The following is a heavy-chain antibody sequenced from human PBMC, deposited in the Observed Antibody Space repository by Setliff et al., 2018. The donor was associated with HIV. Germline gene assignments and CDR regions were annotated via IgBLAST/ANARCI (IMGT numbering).Heavy chain of an antibody. V-gene: IGHV4-4*07. Sequence: PSETLSLTCTVSGDSINYKYWSWVRQPAGKGLEWIGRIYESGSTNYNPSLKTRVTMSVDTSKNQFSLIVRSVTAADTAVYYCARRGGYSYGYMDVWGKGTTVTVSS. CDR3: ARRGGYSYGYMDV. D-gene: IGHD5-18*01. J-gene: IGHJ6*03. CDR1: GDSINYKY. CDR2: IYESGST.